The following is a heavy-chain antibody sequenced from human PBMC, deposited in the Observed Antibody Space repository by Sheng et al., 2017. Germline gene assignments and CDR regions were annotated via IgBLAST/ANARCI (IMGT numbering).Heavy chain of an antibody. D-gene: IGHD3-16*02. V-gene: IGHV3-49*04. CDR3: TSGTVSVYDY. CDR2: IRSRGYGGTT. J-gene: IGHJ4*02. Sequence: EVQLVESGGGLVQPGRSLRLSCTASGFTFVDYAMTWVRQAPGKGLEWVGFIRSRGYGGTTEYAASVKGRFTISRDDSESIAYLQMNSLKTEDTAVYYCTSGTVSVYDYWGQGTLVTV. CDR1: GFTFVDYA.